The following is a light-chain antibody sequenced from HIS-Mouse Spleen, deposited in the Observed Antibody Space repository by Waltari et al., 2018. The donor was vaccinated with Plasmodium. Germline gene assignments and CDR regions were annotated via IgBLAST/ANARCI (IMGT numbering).Light chain of an antibody. CDR1: QSVSSY. J-gene: IGKJ4*01. Sequence: EIVLTQSPATLSLSPGERATLSCRASQSVSSYLAWYQQKPGQAPRLLIYDASNRATGIPARFSGSGSGTNFILTISSLELEDLAFYYFQQRSNWPPLTFGGGTKVRSN. V-gene: IGKV3-11*01. CDR3: QQRSNWPPLT. CDR2: DAS.